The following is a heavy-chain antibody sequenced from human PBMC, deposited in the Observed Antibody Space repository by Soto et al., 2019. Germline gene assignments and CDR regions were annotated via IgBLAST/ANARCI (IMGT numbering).Heavy chain of an antibody. Sequence: EVQLVESGGGWVQPGGSLRLSCAASGFSVSSNYMTWVRQAPGKGLEWVSVIYSDGTTYYTESVKGYFTISRDNSKNAVYIQMNNLRAEDTAVYYCARERSDILTGPIDYWGQGTLVTVSS. J-gene: IGHJ4*02. CDR1: GFSVSSNY. CDR3: ARERSDILTGPIDY. CDR2: IYSDGTT. V-gene: IGHV3-66*01. D-gene: IGHD3-9*01.